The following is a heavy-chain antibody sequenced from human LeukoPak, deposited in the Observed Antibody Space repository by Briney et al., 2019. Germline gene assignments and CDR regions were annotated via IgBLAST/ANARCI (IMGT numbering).Heavy chain of an antibody. CDR2: IIPIFGTA. D-gene: IGHD6-13*01. V-gene: IGHV1-69*13. J-gene: IGHJ5*02. CDR3: ARVPTDSSSWPRGDWFDP. CDR1: GYTFTSYG. Sequence: SVKVSCKASGYTFTSYGISWVRQAPGQGLEWMGGIIPIFGTANYAQKFQGRVTITADESTSTAYMELSSLRSEDTAVYYCARVPTDSSSWPRGDWFDPWGQGTLVTVSS.